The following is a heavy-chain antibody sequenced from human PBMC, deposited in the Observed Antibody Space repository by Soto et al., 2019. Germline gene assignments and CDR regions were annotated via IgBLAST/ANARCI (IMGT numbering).Heavy chain of an antibody. Sequence: ASETLSLTCTVSGGSISGYYWSWIRQPPGKGLEWIGNVYYSGGAKYNPSAKRRVSISVDTSKNQFSLNLSSVTAADTAVYYCTRDGDGRMTTNPYYYYGMDVWGPGITVTVSS. CDR1: GGSISGYY. CDR2: VYYSGGA. J-gene: IGHJ6*02. D-gene: IGHD2-21*02. V-gene: IGHV4-59*01. CDR3: TRDGDGRMTTNPYYYYGMDV.